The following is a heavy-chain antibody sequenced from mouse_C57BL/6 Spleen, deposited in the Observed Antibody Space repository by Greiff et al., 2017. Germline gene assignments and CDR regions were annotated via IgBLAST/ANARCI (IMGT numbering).Heavy chain of an antibody. Sequence: QVQLQQSGAELVRPGTSVKVSCKASGYAFTNYLIEWVKQRPGQGLEWIGVINPGSGGTNYNEKFKGKATLTADKSSSTAYMQLSSLTSEDSAVYFCARGGYYGSRDFDYWGQGTTLTVSS. V-gene: IGHV1-54*01. CDR2: INPGSGGT. CDR3: ARGGYYGSRDFDY. CDR1: GYAFTNYL. J-gene: IGHJ2*01. D-gene: IGHD1-1*01.